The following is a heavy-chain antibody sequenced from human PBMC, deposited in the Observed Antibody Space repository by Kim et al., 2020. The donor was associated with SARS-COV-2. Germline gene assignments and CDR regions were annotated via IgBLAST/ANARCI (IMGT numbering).Heavy chain of an antibody. Sequence: GESLKISCKGSGYSFTSYWISWVRQMPGKGLEWMGRIDPSDSYTNYSPSFQGHVTISADKSISTAYLQWSSLKASDTAMYYCARHPPIQLWQQLYYYYGMDVWGQGTTVTVSS. CDR1: GYSFTSYW. J-gene: IGHJ6*02. CDR3: ARHPPIQLWQQLYYYYGMDV. CDR2: IDPSDSYT. D-gene: IGHD5-18*01. V-gene: IGHV5-10-1*01.